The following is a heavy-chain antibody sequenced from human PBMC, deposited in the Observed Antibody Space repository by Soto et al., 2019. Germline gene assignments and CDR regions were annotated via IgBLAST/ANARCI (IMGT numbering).Heavy chain of an antibody. CDR3: ASRDRGTSVDY. J-gene: IGHJ4*02. CDR1: GDTFTINNW. D-gene: IGHD1-7*01. CDR2: IYRTGST. Sequence: SETLSLTCAVSGDTFTINNWWTCVRQPPGQGLEWIGEIYRTGSTNYNPSLKSRVTISLDKSENQFSLKVTSLTDADTAVYYCASRDRGTSVDYSGQGTAVTLYS. V-gene: IGHV4-4*02.